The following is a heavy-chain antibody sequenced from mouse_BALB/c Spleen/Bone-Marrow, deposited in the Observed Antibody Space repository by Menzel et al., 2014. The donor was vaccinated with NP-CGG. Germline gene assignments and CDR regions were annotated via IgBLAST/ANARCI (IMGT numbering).Heavy chain of an antibody. J-gene: IGHJ2*01. CDR2: INPNNGGS. Sequence: EVQLVESGPELVKPGASVKISCKTSGYTFXDYTMHWVRQSHGKSLEWIGSINPNNGGSSCNQKFKAKATLTIDKSSSTPYMELRSLTSEDSAVYYCARAVHLDYWGQGTTLTVSS. V-gene: IGHV1-22*01. CDR3: ARAVHLDY. CDR1: GYTFXDYT.